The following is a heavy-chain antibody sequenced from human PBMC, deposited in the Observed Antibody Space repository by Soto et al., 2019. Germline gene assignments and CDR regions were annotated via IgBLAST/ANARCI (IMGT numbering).Heavy chain of an antibody. D-gene: IGHD3-3*01. CDR1: GGTFSSYA. Sequence: SVKVSCKASGGTFSSYAISWVRQAPGQGLEWMGGIIPIFGTANYAQKFQGRVTITADESTSTAYMELSSLRPEDTAVYYCAKQLGGLASYYDFWSGYSGWFDPWGQGTLVTVSS. CDR2: IIPIFGTA. V-gene: IGHV1-69*13. CDR3: AKQLGGLASYYDFWSGYSGWFDP. J-gene: IGHJ5*02.